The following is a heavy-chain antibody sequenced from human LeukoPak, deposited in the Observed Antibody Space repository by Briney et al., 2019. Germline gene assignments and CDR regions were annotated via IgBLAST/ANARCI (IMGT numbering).Heavy chain of an antibody. V-gene: IGHV1-69*04. CDR3: ARDENGSPDYYGMDV. CDR1: GGTFSSYA. J-gene: IGHJ6*02. D-gene: IGHD1-1*01. CDR2: IIPILGIA. Sequence: GASVKVSCKASGGTFSSYAISWVRQAPGQGLEWMGRIIPILGIANYAQKFQGRVTITADKSTSTAYMELSSLRSEDTAVYYCARDENGSPDYYGMDVWGQGTTVTVSS.